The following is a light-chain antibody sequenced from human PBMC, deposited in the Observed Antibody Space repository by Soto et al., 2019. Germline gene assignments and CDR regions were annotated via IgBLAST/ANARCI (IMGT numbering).Light chain of an antibody. CDR2: SVS. V-gene: IGLV2-14*03. CDR3: SSYTSSDTYV. J-gene: IGLJ1*01. Sequence: QSALTQPASVSGSPGQAITISCTGTSSDVGGYNYVSWYQHHPGKAPKLMISSVSSRPSGVSNRFSGSKSGNTASLTISGLRPEDEADYYCSSYTSSDTYVFGPGTKLTVL. CDR1: SSDVGGYNY.